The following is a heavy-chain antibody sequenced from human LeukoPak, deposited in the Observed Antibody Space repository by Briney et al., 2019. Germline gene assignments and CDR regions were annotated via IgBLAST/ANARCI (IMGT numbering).Heavy chain of an antibody. V-gene: IGHV3-48*03. CDR2: ISGSAGTTI. D-gene: IGHD2-15*01. CDR1: GFTFSNYE. J-gene: IGHJ5*02. CDR3: ARDEGYCSS. Sequence: GGSLRLSCVASGFTFSNYEMKWVRQAPGKGLEWVSYISGSAGTTIYYVDSVKGRFTISRDNAKNSLYLQMNSLRAEDTAIYYCARDEGYCSSWGQGTLVTVSS.